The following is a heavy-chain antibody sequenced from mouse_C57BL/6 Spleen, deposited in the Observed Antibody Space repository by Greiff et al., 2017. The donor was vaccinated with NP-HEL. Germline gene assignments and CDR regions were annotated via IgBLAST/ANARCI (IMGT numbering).Heavy chain of an antibody. CDR3: ARTLYDYDYAMDY. D-gene: IGHD2-4*01. V-gene: IGHV1-72*01. CDR1: GYTFTSYW. CDR2: IDPNSGGT. Sequence: QVQLQQPGAELVKPGASVKVSCKASGYTFTSYWMHWVKQRPGQGLEWIGRIDPNSGGTKYNEKFKSKATLTVDKPSSTAYMQLSSLTSEDSAVYYCARTLYDYDYAMDYWGQGTSVTVSS. J-gene: IGHJ4*01.